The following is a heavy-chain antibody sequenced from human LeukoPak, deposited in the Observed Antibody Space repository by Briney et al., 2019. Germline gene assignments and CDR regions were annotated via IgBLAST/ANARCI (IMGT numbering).Heavy chain of an antibody. J-gene: IGHJ6*03. CDR3: ASYSRPYYYYYMDV. CDR1: GGSISSSSYY. CDR2: IYYSGST. D-gene: IGHD6-13*01. Sequence: SETLSLTCTVSGGSISSSSYYWGWIRQPPGKGLEWIGSIYYSGSTYYNPSLKSRVTISVDTSKNQFSLKLSSVTAADTAVYYCASYSRPYYYYYMDVWGKGTTVTVSS. V-gene: IGHV4-39*07.